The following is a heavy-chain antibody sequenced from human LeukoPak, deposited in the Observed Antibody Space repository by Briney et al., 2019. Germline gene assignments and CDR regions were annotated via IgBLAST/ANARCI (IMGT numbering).Heavy chain of an antibody. V-gene: IGHV1-69*02. CDR3: ARSVVVPAAITYYWYFDL. CDR1: GGTFSSYT. D-gene: IGHD2-2*02. J-gene: IGHJ2*01. Sequence: ASVKVSCKASGGTFSSYTISWVRQAPGQGLEWIGRIIPILGIANYAQKFQGRVTITADKSTSTAYMELSSLRSEDTAVYYCARSVVVPAAITYYWYFDLWGRGTLVTVSS. CDR2: IIPILGIA.